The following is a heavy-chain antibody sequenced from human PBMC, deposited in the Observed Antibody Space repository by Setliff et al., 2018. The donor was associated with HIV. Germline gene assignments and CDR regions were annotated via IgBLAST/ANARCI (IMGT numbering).Heavy chain of an antibody. CDR3: ARGVNFDY. V-gene: IGHV4-59*01. CDR2: IYIYNSGST. J-gene: IGHJ4*02. Sequence: ETLSLTCRVSGGSFSGYYWSWIRQPPGKGLEWIGYIYIYNSGSTNYNPSLTSRVTISADTSRNQFSLKLTSVTAADTAIYYCARGVNFDYWGQGTQVTVSS. D-gene: IGHD3-3*01. CDR1: GGSFSGYY.